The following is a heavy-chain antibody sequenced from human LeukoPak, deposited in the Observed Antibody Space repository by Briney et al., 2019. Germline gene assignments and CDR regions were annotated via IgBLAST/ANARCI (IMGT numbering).Heavy chain of an antibody. Sequence: PGGSLRLSCAASGFTFSDTWMHWVRQAPGKVLVWVSAISGSGGSTYYADSVKGRFTISRDNSKNTLYLQMNSLRAEDTAVYYCAKDRMPYGSGSYLADYWGQGTLVTVSS. CDR2: ISGSGGST. D-gene: IGHD3-10*01. CDR1: GFTFSDTW. CDR3: AKDRMPYGSGSYLADY. J-gene: IGHJ4*02. V-gene: IGHV3-23*01.